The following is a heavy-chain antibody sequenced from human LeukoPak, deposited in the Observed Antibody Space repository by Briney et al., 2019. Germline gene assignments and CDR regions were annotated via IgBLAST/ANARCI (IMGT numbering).Heavy chain of an antibody. J-gene: IGHJ5*02. CDR3: ARNGYSYGYGWFDP. CDR2: IYHSGST. D-gene: IGHD5-18*01. Sequence: PSETLSLTCTVSGYSISSDYYWGWIRQSPGKGLEWIASIYHSGSTYYNPSLKSRVTISVDTSKNQFSLKLSSVTAADTAVYYCARNGYSYGYGWFDPWGQGTLVTVSS. V-gene: IGHV4-38-2*02. CDR1: GYSISSDYY.